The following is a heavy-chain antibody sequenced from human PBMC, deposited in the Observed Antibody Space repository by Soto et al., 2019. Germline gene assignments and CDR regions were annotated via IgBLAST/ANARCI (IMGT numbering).Heavy chain of an antibody. CDR1: GGSISSSSYY. CDR3: ARRRGAILKYYFDY. CDR2: IYYSGST. V-gene: IGHV4-39*01. D-gene: IGHD3-10*01. J-gene: IGHJ4*02. Sequence: SETLSLTCTVSGGSISSSSYYWGWIRQPPGKGLEWIGSIYYSGSTYYNPSLKSRVTISVDTSKNQFSLKLSPVTAADTAVYYCARRRGAILKYYFDYWGQGTLVTVSS.